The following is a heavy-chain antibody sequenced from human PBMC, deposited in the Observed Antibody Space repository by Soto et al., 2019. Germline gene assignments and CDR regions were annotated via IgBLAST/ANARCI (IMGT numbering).Heavy chain of an antibody. D-gene: IGHD3-10*01. CDR3: ARQLGLWFGEFHHWFDP. J-gene: IGHJ5*02. CDR2: IYYSGST. V-gene: IGHV4-59*01. Sequence: SETLSLTCTVSGGSISSYYWSWIRQPPGKGLEWIGYIYYSGSTNYNPSLKSRVTISVDTSENQFSLKLSSVTAADTAVYYCARQLGLWFGEFHHWFDPWGQGTLVTVSS. CDR1: GGSISSYY.